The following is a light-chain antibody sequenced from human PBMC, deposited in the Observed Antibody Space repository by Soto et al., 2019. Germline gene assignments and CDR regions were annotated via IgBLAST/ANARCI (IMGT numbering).Light chain of an antibody. J-gene: IGKJ1*01. CDR3: QQYGSAPRT. Sequence: EIVLTQSPGTLSLSPGERATLSCRASQSVSSSFLAWYQQKPGQPPRLLIYSASGRATGIPDRFSGSGSGTDFTLTISSLEPEDSAVYYCQQYGSAPRTFGQGTKV. CDR1: QSVSSSF. V-gene: IGKV3-20*01. CDR2: SAS.